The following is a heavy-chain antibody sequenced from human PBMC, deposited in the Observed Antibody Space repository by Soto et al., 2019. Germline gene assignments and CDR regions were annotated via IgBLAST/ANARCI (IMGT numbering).Heavy chain of an antibody. J-gene: IGHJ3*02. Sequence: PEGSLRLSCTPSGITFSRYRMHFVRRAPGKGLEWVAVIWNDGKNKYYADSSQGRFTISRDNSKNTLDLQMNSLRVEDTPLYYCARDKGAEAPIDMWGLGKMVTIS. CDR3: ARDKGAEAPIDM. V-gene: IGHV3-33*01. CDR1: GITFSRYR. CDR2: IWNDGKNK.